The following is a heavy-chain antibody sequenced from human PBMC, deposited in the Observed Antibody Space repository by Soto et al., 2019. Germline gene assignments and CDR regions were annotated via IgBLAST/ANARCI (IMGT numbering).Heavy chain of an antibody. CDR1: GFTFSIYG. V-gene: IGHV3-33*01. J-gene: IGHJ4*02. CDR2: IWYDGSNK. D-gene: IGHD6-6*01. Sequence: GGSLRLSCAASGFTFSIYGMHWFRQAPGKGLEWVAVIWYDGSNKYYADSVKGRFTISRDNSKNTLYLQMNSLRAEDTAVYYCAREGSSSSLDYWGQGTLVTVSS. CDR3: AREGSSSSLDY.